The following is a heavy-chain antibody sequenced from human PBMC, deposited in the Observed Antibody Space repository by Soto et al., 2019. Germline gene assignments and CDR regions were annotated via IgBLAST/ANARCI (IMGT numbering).Heavy chain of an antibody. V-gene: IGHV5-51*01. CDR3: ARLSGCNNGVCYKFDY. J-gene: IGHJ4*02. Sequence: GESLKISCKGSGYSLPSYWIGWVRQMPGKGREWMGIVYPGDSDTRYSPSLQGQVTISADKSISTAYLQWSSLKASDTATYYCARLSGCNNGVCYKFDYWVQGTLVTVSA. CDR2: VYPGDSDT. D-gene: IGHD2-8*01. CDR1: GYSLPSYW.